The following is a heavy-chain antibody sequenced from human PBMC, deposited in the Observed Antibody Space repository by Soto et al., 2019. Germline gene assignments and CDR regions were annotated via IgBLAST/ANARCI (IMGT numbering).Heavy chain of an antibody. CDR2: ISPAGTNQ. CDR3: ARENSRISPRLFQH. J-gene: IGHJ1*01. D-gene: IGHD6-6*01. V-gene: IGHV3-30-3*01. Sequence: XGSLRLSCVASGFIFSDYAMHWARQAPGKGLEWVALISPAGTNQYYADSAKGRFTISRDNSKNTLYLQMNSLRPEDTGLYYCARENSRISPRLFQHWGHGTLLTVSS. CDR1: GFIFSDYA.